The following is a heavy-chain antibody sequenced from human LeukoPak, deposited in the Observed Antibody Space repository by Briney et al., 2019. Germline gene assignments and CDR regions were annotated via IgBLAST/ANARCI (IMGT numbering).Heavy chain of an antibody. J-gene: IGHJ4*02. CDR2: IYYSGST. D-gene: IGHD7-27*01. Sequence: SETLSLTCTVSGGSISSSSYYWGWIRQPPGKGLEWIGSIYYSGSTYYNPSLKSRVTMSVDTSKNQFSVKLSSVTAADTAVYYCARTNWGSDFDYWGQGTLVTVSS. V-gene: IGHV4-39*07. CDR1: GGSISSSSYY. CDR3: ARTNWGSDFDY.